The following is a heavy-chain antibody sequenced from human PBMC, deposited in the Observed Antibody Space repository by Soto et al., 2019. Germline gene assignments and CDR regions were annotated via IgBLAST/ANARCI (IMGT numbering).Heavy chain of an antibody. CDR2: ISAYNGNT. CDR3: ERAYDYSSGPGY. J-gene: IGHJ4*02. D-gene: IGHD3-10*01. Sequence: QVQLVQSGAEVKKPGASVKVSCKASGYTFTSYGISWVRQAPGQGLEWMGWISAYNGNTNYAQKLQGRVTMTTDTSTSTAYMELRRRRSDSADASYYERAYDYSSGPGYWGQGTLVTVSS. CDR1: GYTFTSYG. V-gene: IGHV1-18*01.